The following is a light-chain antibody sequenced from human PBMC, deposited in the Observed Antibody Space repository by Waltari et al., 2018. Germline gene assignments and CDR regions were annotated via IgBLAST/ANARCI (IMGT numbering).Light chain of an antibody. Sequence: ESVLTQSAATLSLSPGERASLSCRASQRLGNFLAWYQQKPGQAPRLLVYDASKRATGVPVRFSGRGSGTDFTLTISNLEPEDFVVYVCQQYSNWPPTFGGGTTVEIK. CDR3: QQYSNWPPT. J-gene: IGKJ4*01. CDR1: QRLGNF. CDR2: DAS. V-gene: IGKV3-11*01.